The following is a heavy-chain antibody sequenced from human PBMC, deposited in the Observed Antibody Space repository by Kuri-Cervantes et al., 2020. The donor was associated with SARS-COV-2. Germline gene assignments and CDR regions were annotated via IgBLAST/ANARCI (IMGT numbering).Heavy chain of an antibody. Sequence: ASVKVSCKASGYTFTSYDINWVRQATGQGLEWMGWMNPNSGNTGYAQKFQGRVTMTRDTSTSTVYMELSSLRSEDTAVYYCARDRAGNSESLSTCFDYWGQGTLVTVSS. J-gene: IGHJ4*02. CDR1: GYTFTSYD. V-gene: IGHV1-8*01. CDR3: ARDRAGNSESLSTCFDY. CDR2: MNPNSGNT. D-gene: IGHD4-23*01.